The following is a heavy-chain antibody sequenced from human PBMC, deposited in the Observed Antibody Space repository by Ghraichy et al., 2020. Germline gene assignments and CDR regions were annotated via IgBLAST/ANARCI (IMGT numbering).Heavy chain of an antibody. Sequence: GGSLRLSCAASGFTFSNAWMSWVRQAPGKGLEWVGRIKRKTDGGTTDYAAPVKGRFTISRDDSKNTLYLQMNSLKTEDTAVYYCTTESPIAAAGVWYYYYGMDVCSQGTTVTVSS. D-gene: IGHD6-13*01. CDR2: IKRKTDGGTT. J-gene: IGHJ6*02. V-gene: IGHV3-15*01. CDR3: TTESPIAAAGVWYYYYGMDV. CDR1: GFTFSNAW.